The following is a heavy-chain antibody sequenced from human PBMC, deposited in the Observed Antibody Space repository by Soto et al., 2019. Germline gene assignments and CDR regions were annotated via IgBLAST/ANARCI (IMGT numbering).Heavy chain of an antibody. CDR1: GFTFSSYA. Sequence: EVQLLESGGGLVQPGGSLRLSCAASGFTFSSYAMSWVRQAPGKGLEWVSAISGSGGSTYYADSVKGRFTISRDNSKNTLYLQMNSLRAGDTAVYYCAKGRHGYNCWGAFDYWGQGTLVTVSS. CDR3: AKGRHGYNCWGAFDY. V-gene: IGHV3-23*01. J-gene: IGHJ4*02. CDR2: ISGSGGST. D-gene: IGHD5-12*01.